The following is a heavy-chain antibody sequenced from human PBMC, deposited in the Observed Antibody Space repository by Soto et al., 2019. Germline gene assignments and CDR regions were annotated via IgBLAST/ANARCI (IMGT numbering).Heavy chain of an antibody. V-gene: IGHV4-59*01. D-gene: IGHD2-15*01. J-gene: IGHJ5*02. Sequence: SETLSLTCSVSGGSISSYYWSLIRQPPGKGLEWIGYIYYSGSTNYNPSLKSRVTISVDTSKNQFSLKLSSVTAADTAVYYCARDSCSGGGCYLNNWFDPWGQGTLVTVSS. CDR3: ARDSCSGGGCYLNNWFDP. CDR2: IYYSGST. CDR1: GGSISSYY.